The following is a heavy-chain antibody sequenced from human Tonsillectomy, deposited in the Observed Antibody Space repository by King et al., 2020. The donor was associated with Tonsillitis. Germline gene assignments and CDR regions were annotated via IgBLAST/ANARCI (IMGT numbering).Heavy chain of an antibody. D-gene: IGHD1-1*01. J-gene: IGHJ4*02. CDR3: ARGLGTFDY. Sequence: VQLVESGAEVKKPGASMKVSCTASGYTFTGYYMHWVRQAPGQGLEWMGWINPNSGGTNYAQKFLGRITMTRDKSISTAYMELSRLRSDDTAVYYCARGLGTFDYWGQGTLVTVSS. CDR1: GYTFTGYY. V-gene: IGHV1-2*02. CDR2: INPNSGGT.